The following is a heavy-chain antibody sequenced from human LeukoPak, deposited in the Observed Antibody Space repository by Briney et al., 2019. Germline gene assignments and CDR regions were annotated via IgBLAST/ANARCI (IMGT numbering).Heavy chain of an antibody. CDR3: ARARRMIWSGYYSSASIKNWVDP. V-gene: IGHV1-8*01. Sequence: GASVKVSCKASGYTFTSYDINWVRQAAGQGVEWMGWMNPNSGNTGYAQKFQGRVTMTRNSCISTAYMELSSLRSEDTAVYYCARARRMIWSGYYSSASIKNWVDPWGQGTLVTVSS. J-gene: IGHJ5*02. CDR2: MNPNSGNT. CDR1: GYTFTSYD. D-gene: IGHD3-3*01.